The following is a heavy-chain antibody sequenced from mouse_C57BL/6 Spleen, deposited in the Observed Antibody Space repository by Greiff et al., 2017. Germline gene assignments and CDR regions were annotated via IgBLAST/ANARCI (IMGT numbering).Heavy chain of an antibody. V-gene: IGHV5-4*01. CDR3: ARDLGYWYFDV. D-gene: IGHD4-1*01. J-gene: IGHJ1*03. CDR2: ISDGGSYT. CDR1: GFTFSSYA. Sequence: EVNVVESGGGLVKPGGSLKLSCAASGFTFSSYAMSWVRQTPEKRLEWVATISDGGSYTYYPDNVKGRFTISRDNAKNHLYLQMSHLKSEDTAMYYCARDLGYWYFDVWGTGTTVTVSS.